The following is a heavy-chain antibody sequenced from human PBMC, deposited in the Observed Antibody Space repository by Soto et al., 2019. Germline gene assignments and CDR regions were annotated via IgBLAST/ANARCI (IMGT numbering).Heavy chain of an antibody. J-gene: IGHJ3*02. CDR3: ARHVFSSWGLVRAFDI. CDR2: IYYSGST. CDR1: GGSISSSSYY. D-gene: IGHD6-19*01. V-gene: IGHV4-39*01. Sequence: SETLSLTCTVSGGSISSSSYYWGWIRQPPGKGLEWIGSIYYSGSTYYNPSLKSRVTISVDTSKNQFSLKLSSVTAADTAVYYCARHVFSSWGLVRAFDIWGQGTMVT.